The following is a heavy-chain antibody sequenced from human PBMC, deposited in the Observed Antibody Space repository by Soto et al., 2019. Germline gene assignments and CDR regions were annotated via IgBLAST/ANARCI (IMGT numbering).Heavy chain of an antibody. CDR2: ISVYNGNI. J-gene: IGHJ3*02. V-gene: IGHV1-18*01. D-gene: IGHD5-18*01. CDR1: GYTVSSYG. CDR3: ARDLRRGYTYAEAFAI. Sequence: ASVKVSCKASGYTVSSYGITWVRLAPGEGLEWMGWISVYNGNINYARKFQGRLTVTTDTSTSTAYMELKSLRSDDTALYYCARDLRRGYTYAEAFAIWCHGTMVTVSS.